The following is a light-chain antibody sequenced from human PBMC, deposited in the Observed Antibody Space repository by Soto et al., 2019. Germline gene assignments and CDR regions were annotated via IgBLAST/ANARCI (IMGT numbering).Light chain of an antibody. V-gene: IGKV3-15*01. CDR2: RAS. J-gene: IGKJ1*01. Sequence: EIVMTQAPATLSVSPGERATLSCTASHYVYSNVAWFQQRPGQAPRLLIYRASSRATRTPARFSGSGSGTEFTLTITSLQSEDFALCYCQQYHNLWTLGQWPKVDIK. CDR1: HYVYSN. CDR3: QQYHNLWT.